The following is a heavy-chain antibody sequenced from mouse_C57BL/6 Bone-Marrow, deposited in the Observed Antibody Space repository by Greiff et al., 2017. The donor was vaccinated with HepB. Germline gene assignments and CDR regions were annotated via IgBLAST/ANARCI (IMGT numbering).Heavy chain of an antibody. D-gene: IGHD1-1*01. CDR2: ISYSGST. CDR1: GYSITSDY. Sequence: EVKVVESGPGLAKPSQTLSLTCSVTGYSITSDYWNWIRKFPGNKLEYMGYISYSGSTYYNPSLKSRISITRDTSKNQYYLQLNSVTTEDTATHYCARGYYGDWYFDVWGTGTTVTVSS. J-gene: IGHJ1*03. CDR3: ARGYYGDWYFDV. V-gene: IGHV3-8*01.